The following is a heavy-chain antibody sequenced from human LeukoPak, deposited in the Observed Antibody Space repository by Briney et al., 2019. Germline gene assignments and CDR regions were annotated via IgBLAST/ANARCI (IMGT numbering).Heavy chain of an antibody. V-gene: IGHV1-8*01. CDR2: TNPISGYT. D-gene: IGHD6-13*01. CDR1: GYIFTDYD. J-gene: IGHJ3*02. CDR3: ARGNRLYSSSWSSLPFDI. Sequence: GASVEVSCKASGYIFTDYDINWVRQATGQGLEWMGWTNPISGYTGSAQKFQGRVTMTRDTSISTAYLELSSLRSDDTAVYYCARGNRLYSSSWSSLPFDIWGQGTMVTVSS.